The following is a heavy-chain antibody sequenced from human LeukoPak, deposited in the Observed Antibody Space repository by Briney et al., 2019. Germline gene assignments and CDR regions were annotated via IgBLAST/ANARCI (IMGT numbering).Heavy chain of an antibody. D-gene: IGHD6-19*01. J-gene: IGHJ4*02. CDR3: ARDKSPIHSRSGSESSPLDN. Sequence: ASVKVSCKTSGYTFTYYGINWVRQAPGQGLEWMGWISGYNGNTKYAQKFQGRVTMTTDTFTNTAYMELRSLRSDDTAMYYCARDKSPIHSRSGSESSPLDNWGQGTLVFVSS. V-gene: IGHV1-18*04. CDR1: GYTFTYYG. CDR2: ISGYNGNT.